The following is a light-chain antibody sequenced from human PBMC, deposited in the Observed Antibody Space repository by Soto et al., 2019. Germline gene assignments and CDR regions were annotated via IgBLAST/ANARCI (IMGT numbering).Light chain of an antibody. CDR3: EQYGSSPYT. CDR2: GAS. V-gene: IGKV3-20*01. J-gene: IGKJ2*01. Sequence: EIVVTQSPGTLSLSPGERATLSCRASQSVSSSYLAWYQQKPGQAPRHLIYGASSRATGIPDRFSGSGSGIDFTLTISRLEPEDFAVYYCEQYGSSPYTFGQGTKLEIK. CDR1: QSVSSSY.